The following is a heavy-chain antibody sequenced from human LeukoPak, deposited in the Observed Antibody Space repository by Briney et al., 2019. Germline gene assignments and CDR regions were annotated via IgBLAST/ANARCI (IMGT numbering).Heavy chain of an antibody. Sequence: SVKVSCKASGYTFTSYAISWVRQAPGQGLEWMGGIIPIFGTANYAQKFQGRVTITADESTSTAYMELNSLRAEDTAVYYCAKDFKDYGDGDAFDIWGQGTMVTASS. CDR3: AKDFKDYGDGDAFDI. CDR2: IIPIFGTA. V-gene: IGHV1-69*13. CDR1: GYTFTSYA. D-gene: IGHD4-17*01. J-gene: IGHJ3*02.